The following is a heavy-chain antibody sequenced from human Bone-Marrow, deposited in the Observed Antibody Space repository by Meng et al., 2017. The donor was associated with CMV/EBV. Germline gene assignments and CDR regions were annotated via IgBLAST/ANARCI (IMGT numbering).Heavy chain of an antibody. CDR1: GGSISSSSYY. CDR2: IYYSGST. CDR3: ARGIAARPGWFDP. Sequence: QLQVQESGPGLVKPSETLSLTCTVSGGSISSSSYYWGWIRQPPGKGLEWIGSIYYSGSTYYNPSLKSRVTISVDTSKNQFSLKLSSVTAADTAVYYCARGIAARPGWFDPWGQGTLVTVSS. J-gene: IGHJ5*02. D-gene: IGHD6-6*01. V-gene: IGHV4-39*07.